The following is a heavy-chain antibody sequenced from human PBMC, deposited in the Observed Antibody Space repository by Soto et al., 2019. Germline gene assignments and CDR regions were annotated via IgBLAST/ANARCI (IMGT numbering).Heavy chain of an antibody. V-gene: IGHV3-30*18. J-gene: IGHJ5*02. CDR1: GFTFSSYG. CDR3: AKDFIDFWSGYGEYNWFDP. CDR2: ISYDGSNK. D-gene: IGHD3-3*01. Sequence: GGSLRLSCAASGFTFSSYGMHWVRQAPGKGLEWVAVISYDGSNKYYADSVKGRFTISRDNSKNTLYLQMNSLRAEDTAVYYRAKDFIDFWSGYGEYNWFDPWGQGTLVTVSS.